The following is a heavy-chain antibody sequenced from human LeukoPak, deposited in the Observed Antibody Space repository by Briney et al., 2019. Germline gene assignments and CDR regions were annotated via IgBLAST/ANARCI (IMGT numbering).Heavy chain of an antibody. Sequence: GGSLRLSCAASGFTFGAYWMDWVRQAPGKGLVWVSRVKSDGSTTVYADSVKGRFTISRDNVKNTVYLQMSSLRVEDTGVYYCARAFSGPDSWGQGTLVTVSS. CDR3: ARAFSGPDS. CDR2: VKSDGSTT. V-gene: IGHV3-74*01. D-gene: IGHD2/OR15-2a*01. J-gene: IGHJ4*02. CDR1: GFTFGAYW.